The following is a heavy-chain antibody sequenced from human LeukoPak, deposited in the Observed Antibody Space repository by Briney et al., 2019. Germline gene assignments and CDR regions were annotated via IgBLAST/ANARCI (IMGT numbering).Heavy chain of an antibody. D-gene: IGHD2-2*01. Sequence: PSETLSLTCAVSGYSISSGYYWGWIRQPPGKGLGWIGSIYHSGSTYYNPSLKSRVTISVDTPKNQSSLTLSSVTAADTAVYYCARHRYCSSTSCQGSDYWGQGTLVTVSS. CDR2: IYHSGST. V-gene: IGHV4-38-2*01. CDR1: GYSISSGYY. J-gene: IGHJ4*02. CDR3: ARHRYCSSTSCQGSDY.